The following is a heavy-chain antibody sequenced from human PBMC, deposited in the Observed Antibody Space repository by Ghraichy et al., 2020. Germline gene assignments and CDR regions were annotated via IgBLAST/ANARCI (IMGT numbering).Heavy chain of an antibody. D-gene: IGHD3-22*01. J-gene: IGHJ6*02. Sequence: GGSLRLSCAASGFTFSSYSMNWVRQAPGKGLEWVSSISSSSYIYYADSVKGRFTISRDNAKNSLYLQMNSLRAEDTAVYYCARGKDYYDSSGYLPYYGMDVWGQGTTVTVSS. CDR2: ISSSSYI. V-gene: IGHV3-21*01. CDR1: GFTFSSYS. CDR3: ARGKDYYDSSGYLPYYGMDV.